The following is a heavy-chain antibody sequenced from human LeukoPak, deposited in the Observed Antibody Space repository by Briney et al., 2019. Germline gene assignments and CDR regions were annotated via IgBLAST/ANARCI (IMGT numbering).Heavy chain of an antibody. J-gene: IGHJ6*03. CDR3: AREGRCSRTSCYATYYYMDV. D-gene: IGHD2-2*01. V-gene: IGHV3-11*04. CDR1: GFTFSDYY. CDR2: IPTSGSAI. Sequence: GGSLRLSCAASGFTFSDYYMSWIRQAPGKGLEWLSYIPTSGSAIYYADSVKGRFTISRDNAKNSLYLQMNSLRAEDTAMYFCAREGRCSRTSCYATYYYMDVRGRGTTVTVSS.